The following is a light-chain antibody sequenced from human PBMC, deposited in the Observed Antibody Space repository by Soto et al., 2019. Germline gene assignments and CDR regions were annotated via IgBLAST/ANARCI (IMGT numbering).Light chain of an antibody. CDR3: MQGTYWPYT. Sequence: VVTQSPLSLPVTLGQPASISCRSSPSRAYGDGPTYLNWIQQRPGQSPRRLIYRVSNRDYGVPDRFSGSGSGTDFTLKISRVEAEDVGVYYCMQGTYWPYTFGQGTKLEIK. V-gene: IGKV2-30*01. CDR1: PSRAYGDGPTY. J-gene: IGKJ2*01. CDR2: RVS.